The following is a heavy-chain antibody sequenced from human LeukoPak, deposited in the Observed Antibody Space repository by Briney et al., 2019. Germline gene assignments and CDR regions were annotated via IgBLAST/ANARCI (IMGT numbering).Heavy chain of an antibody. CDR1: GFTVSNNY. CDR2: INHSGST. Sequence: NPGRSLRLSCAASGFTVSNNYMNWIRQPPGKGLEWIGEINHSGSTNYNPSLKSRVTISVDTSKKQFSLKLSSVTAADTAVYYCARHYYDSSGYYPLYFDYWGQGTLVTVSS. D-gene: IGHD3-22*01. J-gene: IGHJ4*02. CDR3: ARHYYDSSGYYPLYFDY. V-gene: IGHV4-34*01.